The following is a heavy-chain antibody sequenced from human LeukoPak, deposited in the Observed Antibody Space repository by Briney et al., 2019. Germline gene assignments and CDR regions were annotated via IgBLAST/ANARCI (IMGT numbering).Heavy chain of an antibody. CDR1: GGSISSYY. V-gene: IGHV4-59*08. CDR2: IYYSGST. Sequence: SETLSLTCTVSGGSISSYYWSWIRQPPGKGLEWIGYIYYSGSTNYNPSLKSRVTISVDTSKNQFSLKLSSVTAAGTAVYYCARGGSYYYTDYYYYMDVWGKGTTVTVSS. J-gene: IGHJ6*03. CDR3: ARGGSYYYTDYYYYMDV. D-gene: IGHD1-26*01.